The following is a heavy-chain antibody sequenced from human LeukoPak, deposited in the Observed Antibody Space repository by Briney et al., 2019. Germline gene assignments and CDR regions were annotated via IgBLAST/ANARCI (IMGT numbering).Heavy chain of an antibody. Sequence: PGGSLRLSCAASGFTFRSYLMSWVRQAPGKGLEWVSGISGNGDVTYYADSVKGRFTISRDNSKNTLYLQMNSLRAEDTAVYYCARVNYIADFDYWGQGTLVTVSS. CDR2: ISGNGDVT. J-gene: IGHJ4*02. D-gene: IGHD4-11*01. CDR3: ARVNYIADFDY. V-gene: IGHV3-23*01. CDR1: GFTFRSYL.